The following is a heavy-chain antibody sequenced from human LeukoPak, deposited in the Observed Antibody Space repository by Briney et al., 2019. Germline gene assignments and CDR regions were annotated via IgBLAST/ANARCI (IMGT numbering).Heavy chain of an antibody. CDR2: IKSKTDGGTT. D-gene: IGHD1-1*01. V-gene: IGHV3-15*01. CDR1: GFIFSNVW. Sequence: GGSLRLSCAVSGFIFSNVWMSWVRQAPGKGLEWVGRIKSKTDGGTTDYAAPVKGRFTISRDDSKNTLYLQLNSLNTGDTAVYYCTTDPRNGYYFDYWGQGTLVTVSS. CDR3: TTDPRNGYYFDY. J-gene: IGHJ4*02.